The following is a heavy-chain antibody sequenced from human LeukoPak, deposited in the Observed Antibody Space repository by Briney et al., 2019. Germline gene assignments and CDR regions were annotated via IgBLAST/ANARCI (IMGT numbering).Heavy chain of an antibody. CDR2: ISYDGSKI. Sequence: GRSLRLSCAASGFTFNSYAMHWVRQAPGKGLEWVAVISYDGSKIYYAVSVKGRFTISRDNSKNTLYLQMNSLRSDDTAVYYCARDGGFDYWGQGTLVTVSS. D-gene: IGHD3-16*01. V-gene: IGHV3-30*04. J-gene: IGHJ4*02. CDR1: GFTFNSYA. CDR3: ARDGGFDY.